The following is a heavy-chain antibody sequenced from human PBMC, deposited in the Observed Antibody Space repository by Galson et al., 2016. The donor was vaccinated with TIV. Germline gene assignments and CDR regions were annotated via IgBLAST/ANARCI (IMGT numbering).Heavy chain of an antibody. V-gene: IGHV1-69*02. CDR3: ARASSGNYYSAPDY. CDR2: IIPIIGIG. J-gene: IGHJ4*02. D-gene: IGHD3-10*01. Sequence: SVKVSCKASGGTLNSYTISWVRLAPGQGLEWMGRIIPIIGIGNSAKKFQGRVTITADISTSTVYMELSSLRSEDTAVYYCARASSGNYYSAPDYWGQGSLVTVS. CDR1: GGTLNSYT.